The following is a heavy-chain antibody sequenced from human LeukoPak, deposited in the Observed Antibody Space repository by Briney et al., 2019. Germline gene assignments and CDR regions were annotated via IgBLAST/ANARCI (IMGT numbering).Heavy chain of an antibody. CDR1: GFTFSSYA. CDR2: ISGSGGST. Sequence: GSLRLSCAASGFTFSSYAMRWVRQAPGKGLEWVSAISGSGGSTYYADSVKGRFTISRDNSENTLYLQMNSLRAEDTAVYYCAKGRHMITTPFDYWGQGTLVTVSS. CDR3: AKGRHMITTPFDY. V-gene: IGHV3-23*01. D-gene: IGHD3-16*01. J-gene: IGHJ4*02.